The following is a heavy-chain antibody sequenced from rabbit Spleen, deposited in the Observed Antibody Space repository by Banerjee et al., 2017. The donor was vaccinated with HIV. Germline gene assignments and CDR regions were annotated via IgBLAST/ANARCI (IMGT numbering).Heavy chain of an antibody. CDR3: ARDAGTSFSTYGMDL. J-gene: IGHJ6*01. CDR2: IYAGSSGST. V-gene: IGHV1S40*01. D-gene: IGHD8-1*01. Sequence: QSLEESGGGLVKPEGSLTLTCKASGVSFNSGYDMCWVRQAPGKGLEWIACIYAGSSGSTYSATWAKGRFTLSKTSSTTVTLQMTSLTAADTATYFCARDAGTSFSTYGMDLWGPGTLVTVS. CDR1: GVSFNSGYD.